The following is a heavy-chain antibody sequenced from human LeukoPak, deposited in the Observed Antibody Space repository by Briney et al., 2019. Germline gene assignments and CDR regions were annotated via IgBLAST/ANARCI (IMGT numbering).Heavy chain of an antibody. D-gene: IGHD4-17*01. Sequence: PGGSLRLSCAASGFTFSSYGMHWVRQAPGKGLEWVAVISYDGSNKYYADSVKGRFTISRDNSKNTLYLQMNSLRAEDTAVYYCAKANYGDSLPYWGQGTLVTVSS. J-gene: IGHJ4*02. CDR1: GFTFSSYG. V-gene: IGHV3-30*18. CDR2: ISYDGSNK. CDR3: AKANYGDSLPY.